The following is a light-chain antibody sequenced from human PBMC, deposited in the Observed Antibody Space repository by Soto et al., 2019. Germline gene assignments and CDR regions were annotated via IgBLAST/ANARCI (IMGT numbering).Light chain of an antibody. CDR1: QSVSSY. V-gene: IGKV3-11*01. J-gene: IGKJ1*01. CDR2: DAS. Sequence: EIVLTQSPATLSLSPGERATLSCRASQSVSSYLAWYQQQPGQAPRLLIYDASNRATAIPARFSGSGSGSAFTLTISSLEPEELAFYYWHRRSNSPMTFGQGTKVDIK. CDR3: HRRSNSPMT.